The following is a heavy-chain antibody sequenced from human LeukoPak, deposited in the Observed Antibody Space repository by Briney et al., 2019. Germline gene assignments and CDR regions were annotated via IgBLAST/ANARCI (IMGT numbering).Heavy chain of an antibody. CDR2: ISAYNGNT. D-gene: IGHD6-13*01. CDR1: GYTFTSYG. V-gene: IGHV1-18*01. Sequence: ASVKVSCKASGYTFTSYGISWVRQAPGQGLEWMGWISAYNGNTNYAQKLQGRVTMTTVTSTSTAYMELRSLRSDDTAVYYCARGPAAIAALYYYYGMDVWGQGTTVTVSS. J-gene: IGHJ6*02. CDR3: ARGPAAIAALYYYYGMDV.